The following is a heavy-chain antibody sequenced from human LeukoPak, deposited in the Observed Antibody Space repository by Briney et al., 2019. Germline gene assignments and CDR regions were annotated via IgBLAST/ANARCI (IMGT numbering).Heavy chain of an antibody. Sequence: PGRSLTLSCAASKFLFSHFGMHWVRQAPGKGLEWVAVIWSDGSNRYCADSVKGRFTVSRDNSHNTVYLQMNDLRPEDTAVYYCAKDAQRGFDYSNSLEKWGQGTLVTVSS. J-gene: IGHJ4*02. D-gene: IGHD4-11*01. CDR1: KFLFSHFG. CDR2: IWSDGSNR. V-gene: IGHV3-33*06. CDR3: AKDAQRGFDYSNSLEK.